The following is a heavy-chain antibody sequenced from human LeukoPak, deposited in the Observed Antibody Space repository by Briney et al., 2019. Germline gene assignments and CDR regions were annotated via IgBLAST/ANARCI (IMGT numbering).Heavy chain of an antibody. V-gene: IGHV3-30*19. Sequence: GGSLRLSCAASGFTFSSYGMHWVRQAPGKGLEWVAVISYDGSNKYYADSVKGRFTISRDNSKNTLYLQMNSLRAEDTAVYYCARGGIVVVIATPDVLDIWGQGTMVTVSS. D-gene: IGHD2-21*01. J-gene: IGHJ3*02. CDR1: GFTFSSYG. CDR2: ISYDGSNK. CDR3: ARGGIVVVIATPDVLDI.